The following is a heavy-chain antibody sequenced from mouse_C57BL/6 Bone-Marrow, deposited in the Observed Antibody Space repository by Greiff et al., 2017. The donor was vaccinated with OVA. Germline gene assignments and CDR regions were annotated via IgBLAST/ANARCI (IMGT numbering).Heavy chain of an antibody. CDR1: GYTFTSYW. CDR2: IDPSDSET. D-gene: IGHD3-2*02. V-gene: IGHV1-52*01. Sequence: QVQLKQPGAELVRPGSSVKLSCKASGYTFTSYWMHWVKQRPIQGLEWIGNIDPSDSETHYNQKFKDKATLTVDKSSSTAYMQLSSLTSEDSAVYYCARWDSSGSWFAYWGQGTLVTVSA. J-gene: IGHJ3*01. CDR3: ARWDSSGSWFAY.